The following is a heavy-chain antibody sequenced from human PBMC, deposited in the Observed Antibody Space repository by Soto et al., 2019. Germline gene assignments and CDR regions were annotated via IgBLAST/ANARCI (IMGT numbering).Heavy chain of an antibody. D-gene: IGHD3-22*01. Sequence: SGPTLVNPTQTLTLTCTFSGFSLSTSGMCVSWIRQPPGKALEWLALIDWDDDKYYSTSLKTRLTISKDTSKNQVVLTMTNMDPVDTATYYCAHSTDSFERFHWFDPWGQGTLVTVSS. J-gene: IGHJ5*02. CDR1: GFSLSTSGMC. V-gene: IGHV2-70*01. CDR3: AHSTDSFERFHWFDP. CDR2: IDWDDDK.